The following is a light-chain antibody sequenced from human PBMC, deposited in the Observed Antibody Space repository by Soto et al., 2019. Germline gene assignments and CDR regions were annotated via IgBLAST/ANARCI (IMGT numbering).Light chain of an antibody. J-gene: IGKJ5*01. Sequence: EIVLTQSPATLSLSPGERVTLSCRASQSVSNFLAWYQQKPGQAPRLLIYDASNRATGIPARFSGSGSGTDFTLTIRSLEPEDFAIYYCQQRTNWPLTTFGHGTRLEIK. CDR2: DAS. V-gene: IGKV3-11*01. CDR1: QSVSNF. CDR3: QQRTNWPLTT.